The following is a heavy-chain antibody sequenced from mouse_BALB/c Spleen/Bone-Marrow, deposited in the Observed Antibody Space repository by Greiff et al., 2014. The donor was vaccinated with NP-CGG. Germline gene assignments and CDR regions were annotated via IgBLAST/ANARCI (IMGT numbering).Heavy chain of an antibody. J-gene: IGHJ2*01. V-gene: IGHV14-3*02. D-gene: IGHD1-1*01. CDR1: GFNIKDTY. CDR3: ASYYYGHYFDY. CDR2: IDPANGNT. Sequence: EVQLQESGAELVKPGASVKLSCTASGFNIKDTYMHWVKQRPEQGLEWIGRIDPANGNTKYDPKFQGKATITADTSSNTAYLQLSSLTPEDTAVYYCASYYYGHYFDYWGQGTTLTVSS.